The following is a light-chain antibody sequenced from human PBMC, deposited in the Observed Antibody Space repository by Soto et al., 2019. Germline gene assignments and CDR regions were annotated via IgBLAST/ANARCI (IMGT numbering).Light chain of an antibody. CDR1: QTVCSW. J-gene: IGKJ1*01. Sequence: IRVTLSPSTLSGSVGDRVTITCRASQTVCSWLAWYQQKPGKAPKLLIYKASTLKSGVPSRFSGSGSGTEFTLTISSVQAEDVATYYCKHPISYSEAFGQGTKVDI. CDR2: KAS. CDR3: KHPISYSEA. V-gene: IGKV1-5*03.